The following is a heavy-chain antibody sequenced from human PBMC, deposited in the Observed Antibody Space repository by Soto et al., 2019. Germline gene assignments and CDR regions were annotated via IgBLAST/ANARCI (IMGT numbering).Heavy chain of an antibody. CDR2: IIPIFGTA. J-gene: IGHJ5*02. D-gene: IGHD2-2*01. Sequence: QVQLVQSGAEVKKPGSSVKVSCKASGGTFSSYAISWVRQAPGQGLEWMGGIIPIFGTANYAQKFQGRVTIPADESTSTAYMELSSLRSEDTAVYYCAIGLGYCSSPSCEHWFDPWGQGTLVTVSS. CDR1: GGTFSSYA. V-gene: IGHV1-69*01. CDR3: AIGLGYCSSPSCEHWFDP.